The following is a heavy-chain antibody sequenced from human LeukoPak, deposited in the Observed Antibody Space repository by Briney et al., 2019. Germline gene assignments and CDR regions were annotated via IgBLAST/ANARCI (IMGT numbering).Heavy chain of an antibody. J-gene: IGHJ4*02. CDR1: GFTFNNAW. D-gene: IGHD2-21*01. Sequence: KPGGSLRLSCAASGFTFNNAWMSRVRQAPGKGLEWVGRIKSKTDGGTTDLAAPVKGRFTISRDDSKNTLYLQMNSLETEDTAVYYCATDSRHCGGDCYGDFDYWGQGTLVTVSS. V-gene: IGHV3-15*01. CDR3: ATDSRHCGGDCYGDFDY. CDR2: IKSKTDGGTT.